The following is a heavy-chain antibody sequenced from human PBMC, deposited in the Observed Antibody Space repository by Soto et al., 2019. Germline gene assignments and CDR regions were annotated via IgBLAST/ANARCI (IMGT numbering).Heavy chain of an antibody. D-gene: IGHD3-10*02. V-gene: IGHV1-2*02. J-gene: IGHJ6*01. CDR3: ARDHMFEGPSYGIEG. CDR1: GDTFTGYY. Sequence: GASVKVSCKASGDTFTGYYMHWVRQAPGQGLEWMGWINPNSGGTNYAQKFQGRVTMTRDTSISTAYLELSRLRSDDTAVYYCARDHMFEGPSYGIEGLGQGTTFTVSS. CDR2: INPNSGGT.